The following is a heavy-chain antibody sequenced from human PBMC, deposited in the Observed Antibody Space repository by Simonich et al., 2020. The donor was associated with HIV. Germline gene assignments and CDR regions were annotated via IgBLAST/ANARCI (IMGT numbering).Heavy chain of an antibody. Sequence: CAASGFTFSIYEINWVRQAPGKGLEWVSYISSSGSPRYYADSVKGRFTISRDNAKNSLYLQMNSLRAEDTAVYYCATLGYCSGGSCSYFDYWGQGTLVIVSS. CDR2: ISSSGSPR. CDR3: ATLGYCSGGSCSYFDY. CDR1: GFTFSIYE. D-gene: IGHD2-15*01. J-gene: IGHJ4*02. V-gene: IGHV3-48*03.